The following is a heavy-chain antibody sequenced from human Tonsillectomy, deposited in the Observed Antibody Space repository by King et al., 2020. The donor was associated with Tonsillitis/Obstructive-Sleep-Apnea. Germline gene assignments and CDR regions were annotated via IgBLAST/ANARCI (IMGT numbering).Heavy chain of an antibody. D-gene: IGHD3-3*01. CDR2: IIPILGIA. CDR1: GGTFSSYA. V-gene: IGHV1-69*09. J-gene: IGHJ5*02. Sequence: VQLVESGAEVKKPGSSVKVSCKASGGTFSSYAISWVRQAPGQGLEWMGRIIPILGIANYAQKFQGRVTITADKSTSTAYMELSSLRSEDTAVYYCARGTRYYDFWSGYPNNWFDPWGQGTLVTDSS. CDR3: ARGTRYYDFWSGYPNNWFDP.